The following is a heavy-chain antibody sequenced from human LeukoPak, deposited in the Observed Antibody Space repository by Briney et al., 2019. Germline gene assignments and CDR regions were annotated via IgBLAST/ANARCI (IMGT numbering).Heavy chain of an antibody. CDR2: VSSDGSIK. V-gene: IGHV3-30*18. CDR3: AKAALRYQLLSSLDY. D-gene: IGHD2-2*01. J-gene: IGHJ4*02. CDR1: GFTFSSYG. Sequence: GGSLRLSCVASGFTFSSYGIHWVRQAPGKGLEWVAVVSSDGSIKYNADSVKGRFTISRDTSKNTVYLQMNSLRAEDTAIYYCAKAALRYQLLSSLDYWGQGTLVTVSS.